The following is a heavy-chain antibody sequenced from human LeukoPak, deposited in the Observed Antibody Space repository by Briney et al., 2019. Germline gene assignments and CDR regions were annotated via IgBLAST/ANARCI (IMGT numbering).Heavy chain of an antibody. CDR2: ISQDVSNK. V-gene: IGHV3-30*04. CDR1: GFSFNTYV. Sequence: GGSLRLSCAASGFSFNTYVMHWVRQAPGKGLEWVAGISQDVSNKYYADSVKGRFTISRDNSENTVYLQLNSLGLEDTAVYFCAREADAFDIWGQGTMVTVSS. J-gene: IGHJ3*02. CDR3: AREADAFDI.